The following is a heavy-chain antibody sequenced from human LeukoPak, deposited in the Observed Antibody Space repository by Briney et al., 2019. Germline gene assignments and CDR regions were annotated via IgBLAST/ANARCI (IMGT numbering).Heavy chain of an antibody. CDR1: GYTFTGYY. CDR2: INPNSGGT. J-gene: IGHJ4*02. V-gene: IGHV1-2*04. D-gene: IGHD2-15*01. CDR3: ARGGVVVAASQFDY. Sequence: ASVKVSCKASGYTFTGYYMHWVRQAPGQGLEWMGWINPNSGGTNYAQKFQGWVTMTRDTSISTAYMELSRLRSDHTAVYYCARGGVVVAASQFDYWRQGTLVNVSS.